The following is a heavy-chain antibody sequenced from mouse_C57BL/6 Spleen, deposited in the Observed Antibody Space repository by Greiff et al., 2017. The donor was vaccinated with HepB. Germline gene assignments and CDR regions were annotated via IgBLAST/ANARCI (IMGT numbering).Heavy chain of an antibody. D-gene: IGHD2-5*01. CDR3: AKGEYSNSFAY. Sequence: QVQLQQPGAELVKPGASVKLSCKASGYTFTSYWMHWVKQRPGQGLEWIGMIYPNSGSTNYNENLKSKATLTVDKSSSTAYMQLSSLTSEDSAVYYCAKGEYSNSFAYWGQGTLVTVSA. J-gene: IGHJ3*01. CDR1: GYTFTSYW. V-gene: IGHV1-64*01. CDR2: IYPNSGST.